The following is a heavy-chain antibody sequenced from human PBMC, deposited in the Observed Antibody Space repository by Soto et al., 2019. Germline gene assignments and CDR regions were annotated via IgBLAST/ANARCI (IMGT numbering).Heavy chain of an antibody. V-gene: IGHV6-1*01. CDR1: GDSVSSDSVA. CDR3: ARDRPILWFGEINWFDP. CDR2: TYYRAKWFN. J-gene: IGHJ5*02. D-gene: IGHD3-10*01. Sequence: SQPLSLTCAISGDSVSSDSVAWNWIRKSPSSGLEWLGWTYYRAKWFNDYGVSVMDRVTINPATSKNQFSLQLNPVTPEDTAVYYCARDRPILWFGEINWFDPWGQATLVTVPS.